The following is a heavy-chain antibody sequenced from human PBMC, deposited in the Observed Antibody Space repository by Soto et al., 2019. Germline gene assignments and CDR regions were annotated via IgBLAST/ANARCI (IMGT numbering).Heavy chain of an antibody. CDR2: ISGHNGNT. D-gene: IGHD3-10*01. CDR1: GYSFTNYG. Sequence: DSVQVSCKASGYSFTNYGISWVRQAPGQGLEWMGWISGHNGNTNYAQKLQGRVTMTTDTSTSTAYMELRSLRSDDTAVYYCARQYDGLGSTRSLFGYWGQGNRV. V-gene: IGHV1-18*01. J-gene: IGHJ4*02. CDR3: ARQYDGLGSTRSLFGY.